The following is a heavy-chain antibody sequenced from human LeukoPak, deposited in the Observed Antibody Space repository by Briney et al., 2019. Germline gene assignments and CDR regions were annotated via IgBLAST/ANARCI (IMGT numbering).Heavy chain of an antibody. CDR2: INPNSGGT. CDR1: GYTFTSYD. Sequence: ASVKVSCKASGYTFTSYDTNWVRQAPGQGLEWMGWINPNSGGTNYAQKFQGRVTLTRDTSISTAYMELSRLRSDDTAVYYCARDPNWGFSSDYWGQGTLVTVSS. J-gene: IGHJ4*02. CDR3: ARDPNWGFSSDY. D-gene: IGHD7-27*01. V-gene: IGHV1-2*02.